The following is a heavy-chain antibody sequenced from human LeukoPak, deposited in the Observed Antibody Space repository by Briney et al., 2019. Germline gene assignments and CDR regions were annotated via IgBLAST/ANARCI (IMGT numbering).Heavy chain of an antibody. CDR2: ISSGSSYI. D-gene: IGHD6-13*01. J-gene: IGHJ4*02. V-gene: IGHV3-21*01. CDR3: ARGIVAAGNIDF. Sequence: GGSLRLSCAASGFTFSSYTMNWVRQAPGKGLEWVSSISSGSSYIYYADSVMGRFTISRDNAKNSLYLQMNSLRAEDTAVYYCARGIVAAGNIDFWGQGTLVTVSS. CDR1: GFTFSSYT.